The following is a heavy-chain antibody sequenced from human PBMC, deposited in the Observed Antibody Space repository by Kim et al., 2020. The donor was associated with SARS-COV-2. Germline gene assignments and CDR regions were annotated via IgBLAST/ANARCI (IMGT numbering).Heavy chain of an antibody. D-gene: IGHD3-22*01. CDR1: GFTFGDYA. Sequence: GGSLRLSCTASGFTFGDYAMSWFRQAPGKGLEWVGFIRSKAYGGTTEYAASVKGRFTISRDDSKSIAYLQMNSLKTEDTAVYYCTSFMYYYDSRLYFDYWGQGTLVTVSS. CDR3: TSFMYYYDSRLYFDY. V-gene: IGHV3-49*03. CDR2: IRSKAYGGTT. J-gene: IGHJ4*02.